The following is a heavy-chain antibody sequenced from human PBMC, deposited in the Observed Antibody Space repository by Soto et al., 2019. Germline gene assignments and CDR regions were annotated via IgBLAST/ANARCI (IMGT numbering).Heavy chain of an antibody. CDR2: INTNTGNP. D-gene: IGHD3-3*01. CDR3: ARPLLSDGVVRAYGMDV. Sequence: ASVKVSCKASGYTFTSYAMNWVRQAPGQGLEWMGWINTNTGNPTYAQGFTGRFVFSLDTSVSTAYLQICSLKAEDTAVYFCARPLLSDGVVRAYGMDVWGQGTTVTVSS. V-gene: IGHV7-4-1*01. CDR1: GYTFTSYA. J-gene: IGHJ6*02.